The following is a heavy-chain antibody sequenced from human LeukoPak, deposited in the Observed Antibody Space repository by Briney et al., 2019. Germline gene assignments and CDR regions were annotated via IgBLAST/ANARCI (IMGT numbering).Heavy chain of an antibody. J-gene: IGHJ4*02. CDR2: INHSGST. CDR1: GGSFSGYY. D-gene: IGHD3-16*01. CDR3: ARVRGIWGFDY. Sequence: SETLSLTCAVYGGSFSGYYWSWIRQPPGKGLEWIGEINHSGSTNYNPSLKSRVTISVDTSKNQFSLKLSSVTAADTAVYYCARVRGIWGFDYWGQGTLVTVSS. V-gene: IGHV4-34*01.